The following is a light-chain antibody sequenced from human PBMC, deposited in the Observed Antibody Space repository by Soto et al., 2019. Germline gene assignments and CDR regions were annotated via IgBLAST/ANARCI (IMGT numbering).Light chain of an antibody. J-gene: IGLJ2*01. CDR2: YDS. CDR3: RVWDRSSDHPGVV. V-gene: IGLV3-21*04. CDR1: NIGSKS. Sequence: SSELTQPPSVSVAPGKTARITCGGNNIGSKSVHWYQQKPGQAPVLVIYYDSDRPSGIPERFSGSNSGNTATLTISRVGAGYEADYYCRVWDRSSDHPGVVFGRGTKLTVL.